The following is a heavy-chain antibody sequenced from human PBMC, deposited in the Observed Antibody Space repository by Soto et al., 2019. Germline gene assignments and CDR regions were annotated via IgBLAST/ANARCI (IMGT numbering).Heavy chain of an antibody. CDR3: AKREARYSYAFDI. V-gene: IGHV3-23*01. J-gene: IGHJ3*02. D-gene: IGHD1-26*01. Sequence: GGSLRLSCAASGFPFSTYVMIWVRQAPGKGLEWVSAITGSGGSTFYADSVKGRFTISRDNSKNTLYLQMNSLRAEDTAVYYCAKREARYSYAFDIWGQGTMVTVSS. CDR1: GFPFSTYV. CDR2: ITGSGGST.